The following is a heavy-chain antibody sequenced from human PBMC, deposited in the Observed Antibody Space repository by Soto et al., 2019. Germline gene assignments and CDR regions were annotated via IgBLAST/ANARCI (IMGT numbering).Heavy chain of an antibody. CDR2: ITGSGGST. CDR1: GFIFSRDA. J-gene: IGHJ4*02. Sequence: EVQLLESGGDLVQPGGSLRLSCAASGFIFSRDAMSWVRQAPGKGLEWVPAITGSGGSTYYTDSVKGRFIISRDNSKNTLFLQMKSLRAEDTAVYYCAKIADYDIYYLDCWGQGTQVTVS. CDR3: AKIADYDIYYLDC. V-gene: IGHV3-23*01. D-gene: IGHD3-16*01.